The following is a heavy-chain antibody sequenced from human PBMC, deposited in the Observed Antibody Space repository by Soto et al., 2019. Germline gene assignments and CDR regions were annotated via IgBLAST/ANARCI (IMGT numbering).Heavy chain of an antibody. CDR3: ARLYCSASSCYSVGAFDI. CDR1: GFTFSRYW. V-gene: IGHV3-7*01. CDR2: IKQDGSEK. Sequence: GGSLRLSCAASGFTFSRYWMSWVRQAPGKGLEWVANIKQDGSEKYYVDSVKGRFTISRDNATNSLYLQMNSLRAEDTAVYYCARLYCSASSCYSVGAFDIRGQGTRVTVS. D-gene: IGHD2-15*01. J-gene: IGHJ3*02.